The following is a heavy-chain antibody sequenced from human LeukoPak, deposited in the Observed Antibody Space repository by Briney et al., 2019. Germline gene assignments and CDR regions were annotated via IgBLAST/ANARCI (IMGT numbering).Heavy chain of an antibody. CDR2: ISGSGDNT. CDR1: GFTFSSYA. CDR3: AKGSYYDSSGSFYFDY. J-gene: IGHJ4*02. V-gene: IGHV3-23*01. Sequence: GGSLRLSCAASGFTFSSYAMSWVRQAPGKGLEWVSGISGSGDNTYYADSVKGRFTISRDNSKNTLYVQVNSLGTEDTVAYYCAKGSYYDSSGSFYFDYWGQGTLVTVSS. D-gene: IGHD3-22*01.